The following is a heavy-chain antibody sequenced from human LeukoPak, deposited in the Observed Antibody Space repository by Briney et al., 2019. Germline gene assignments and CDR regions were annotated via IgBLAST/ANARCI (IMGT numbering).Heavy chain of an antibody. Sequence: LETLSLTCTVSGGSISSYYWSWIRQPPGKGLEWIGYIYYSGSTNYNPSLKSRVTISVDTSKNQFSLKLSSVTAADTAVYYCARDLGVTSVPYYYYGMDVWGQGTTVTVSS. CDR1: GGSISSYY. V-gene: IGHV4-59*01. J-gene: IGHJ6*02. CDR2: IYYSGST. CDR3: ARDLGVTSVPYYYYGMDV. D-gene: IGHD2-2*01.